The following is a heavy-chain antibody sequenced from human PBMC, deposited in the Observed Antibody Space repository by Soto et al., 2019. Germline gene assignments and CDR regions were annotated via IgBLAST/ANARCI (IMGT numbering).Heavy chain of an antibody. V-gene: IGHV1-69*13. CDR3: ARVGPAHYYDSSGYYSPLDY. D-gene: IGHD3-22*01. Sequence: ASVKVSCKASGDTFSSYAINWVRQAPGQGLEWMGGIIPMFGTANYAQKFKGRVTITAGESTSTVYMELSSLRSEDTAVYYCARVGPAHYYDSSGYYSPLDYWGQGILVTVSS. CDR2: IIPMFGTA. J-gene: IGHJ4*02. CDR1: GDTFSSYA.